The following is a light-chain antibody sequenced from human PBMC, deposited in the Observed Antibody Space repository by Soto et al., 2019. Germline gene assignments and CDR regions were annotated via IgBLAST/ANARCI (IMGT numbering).Light chain of an antibody. V-gene: IGKV3-20*01. J-gene: IGKJ4*01. CDR3: QQYGSSPLT. CDR1: QSVSSSY. CDR2: GAS. Sequence: EIVLTQSPGTLSLSPGERATLSCRASQSVSSSYLTWYQQKPGQAPMLLIHGASSRATGIPDRFSGSGSGTDVTLTISRLEPEDFAVHYCQQYGSSPLTFGGGTKVEIK.